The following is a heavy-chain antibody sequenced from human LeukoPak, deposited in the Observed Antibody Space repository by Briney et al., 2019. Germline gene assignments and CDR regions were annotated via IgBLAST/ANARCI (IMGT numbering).Heavy chain of an antibody. V-gene: IGHV1-2*06. CDR2: IDPNTGAT. CDR1: GYTFTDHF. J-gene: IGHJ4*02. Sequence: ASVKVSCKASGYTFTDHFMNWVRQAPGQGLEWMGRIDPNTGATHYARNFQGRVTMTRDTSVNTAYMEMSTLTPDDMAIYYCAKDEDRFGRGVWGQGTLVIVSS. D-gene: IGHD3-10*01. CDR3: AKDEDRFGRGV.